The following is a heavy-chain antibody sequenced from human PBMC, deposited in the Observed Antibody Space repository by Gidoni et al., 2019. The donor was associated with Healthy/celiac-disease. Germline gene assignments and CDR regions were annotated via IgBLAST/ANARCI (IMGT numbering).Heavy chain of an antibody. CDR1: GYTFTSYG. Sequence: QVQLVQSGAEVKKPGASVKVSCKASGYTFTSYGISWVRQAPGQGLEWMGWISAYNGNTNYAQKLQGRVTMTTDTSTSTAYMELRSLRSDDTAVYYCARLVVGSGRYQLLWRDSFDYWGQGTLVTVSS. CDR3: ARLVVGSGRYQLLWRDSFDY. J-gene: IGHJ4*02. V-gene: IGHV1-18*04. D-gene: IGHD2-2*01. CDR2: ISAYNGNT.